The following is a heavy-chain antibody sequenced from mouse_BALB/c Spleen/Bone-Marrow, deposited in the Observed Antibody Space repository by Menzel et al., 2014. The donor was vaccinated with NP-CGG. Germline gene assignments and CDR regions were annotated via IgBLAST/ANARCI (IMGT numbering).Heavy chain of an antibody. CDR3: ARDDSDALDY. Sequence: EVKLEESGGGLVQPGGSLRLSCATSGFTFTDYYMSWVRQPPGKALEWLGFIRNKANGYTTEYSASVKGRFTISRDNSQSILYLQRNPMRAENSATYYCARDDSDALDYWGQGTSLTVSS. CDR2: IRNKANGYTT. D-gene: IGHD3-1*01. V-gene: IGHV7-3*02. CDR1: GFTFTDYY. J-gene: IGHJ4*01.